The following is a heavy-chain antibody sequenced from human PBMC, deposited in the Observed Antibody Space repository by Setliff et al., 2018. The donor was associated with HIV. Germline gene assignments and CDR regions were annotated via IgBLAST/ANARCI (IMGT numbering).Heavy chain of an antibody. CDR2: INPSSGRT. J-gene: IGHJ4*02. D-gene: IGHD3-16*01. CDR3: TRDYAHYFDF. Sequence: ASVKVSCKASGYTFTDNYIHWVRQAPGQGLGWVAWINPSSGRTDYAQRFQGRVTFTSDSSISTAYMELSRLRSDDTATYYCTRDYAHYFDFWGQVTLVSVSS. V-gene: IGHV1-2*02. CDR1: GYTFTDNY.